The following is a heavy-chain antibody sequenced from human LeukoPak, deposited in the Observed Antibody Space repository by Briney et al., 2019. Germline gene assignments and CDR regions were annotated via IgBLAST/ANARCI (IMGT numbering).Heavy chain of an antibody. V-gene: IGHV3-21*06. CDR2: IGGSGSAT. CDR1: GFIFSLYN. Sequence: GGSLRLSCGASGFIFSLYNMNWVRQAPGQGLEWVSSIGGSGSATFYADSVRGRFTVSRDNAKNSLFLQLNSLRAEDSAVYYCAKDKFDYDSTGYPYDYWGQGVLVTVSS. D-gene: IGHD3-22*01. J-gene: IGHJ4*02. CDR3: AKDKFDYDSTGYPYDY.